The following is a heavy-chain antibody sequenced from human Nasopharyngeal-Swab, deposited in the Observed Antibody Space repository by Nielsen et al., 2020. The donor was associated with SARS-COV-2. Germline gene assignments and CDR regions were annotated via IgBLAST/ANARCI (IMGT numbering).Heavy chain of an antibody. Sequence: SETLSLTCTVSGDSISRYYWGWIRQPPGKGQEWIGDFSYSVITHYNASLKSRVTISLDTSKNQFSLKLSSVTAADTGVYYCAREVVGGLVDSWGQGILVTVSS. J-gene: IGHJ4*02. CDR3: AREVVGGLVDS. CDR1: GDSISRYY. D-gene: IGHD1-26*01. CDR2: FSYSVIT. V-gene: IGHV4-59*12.